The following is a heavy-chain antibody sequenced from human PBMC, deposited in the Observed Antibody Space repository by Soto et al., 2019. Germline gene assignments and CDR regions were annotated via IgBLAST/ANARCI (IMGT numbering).Heavy chain of an antibody. CDR2: INHSGST. V-gene: IGHV4-34*01. CDR1: GGSFSGYY. CDR3: ASIAAAGPNLYYYYYGMDV. D-gene: IGHD6-13*01. J-gene: IGHJ6*02. Sequence: AETLSLTCAVYGGSFSGYYWSWIRQPPGKGLEWIGEINHSGSTNYNPSLKSRVTISVDTSKNQSSLKLSSVTAADTAVYYCASIAAAGPNLYYYYYGMDVWGQGTTVT.